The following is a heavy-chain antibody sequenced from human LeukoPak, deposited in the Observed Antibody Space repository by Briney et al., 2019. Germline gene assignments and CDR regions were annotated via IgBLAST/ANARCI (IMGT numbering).Heavy chain of an antibody. V-gene: IGHV4-59*01. CDR3: ARERSEMATIYYYYYMDV. CDR2: IYYSGST. CDR1: GGSISSYY. Sequence: SETLSLTCTVSGGSISSYYWSWIRQPPGKGLEWIGYIYYSGSTNYNPSLKSRVTISVDTSKIQFSLKLSSVTAADTAVYYCARERSEMATIYYYYYMDVWGKGTTVTVSS. J-gene: IGHJ6*03. D-gene: IGHD5-24*01.